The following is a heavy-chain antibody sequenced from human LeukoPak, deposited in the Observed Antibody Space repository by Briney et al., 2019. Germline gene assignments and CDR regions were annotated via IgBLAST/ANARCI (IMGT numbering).Heavy chain of an antibody. Sequence: PGGSLRLSCAGSGFTFSSYEMNWVRQAPGKGLEWVSKISSSGSAIYYADSVKGRFTISRDNAKSTLYLQMNSPRAEDTAVYYCARGGSLGYWSQGTLVTVST. V-gene: IGHV3-48*03. CDR1: GFTFSSYE. D-gene: IGHD6-19*01. CDR2: ISSSGSAI. J-gene: IGHJ4*02. CDR3: ARGGSLGY.